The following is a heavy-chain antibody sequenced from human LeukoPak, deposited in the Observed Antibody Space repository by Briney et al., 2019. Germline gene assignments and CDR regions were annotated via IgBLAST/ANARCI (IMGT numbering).Heavy chain of an antibody. CDR2: ISGSGGST. D-gene: IGHD2-2*02. CDR3: AKDQGVVPAAIADQFDY. CDR1: GFTFSSYA. J-gene: IGHJ4*02. V-gene: IGHV3-23*01. Sequence: GGSLRLSYAASGFTFSSYAMSWVRQAPGKGLEWVSAISGSGGSTYYADSVKGRFTISRDNSKNTLYLQMNSLRAEDTAVYYCAKDQGVVPAAIADQFDYWGQGTLVTVSS.